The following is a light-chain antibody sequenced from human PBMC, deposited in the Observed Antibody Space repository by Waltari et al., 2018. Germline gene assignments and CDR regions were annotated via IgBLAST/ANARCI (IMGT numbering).Light chain of an antibody. V-gene: IGKV3-15*01. CDR2: GSS. CDR3: QQYNDWPRT. J-gene: IGKJ1*01. CDR1: QSIDSS. Sequence: EIVLTQSPATLSVSPGATATLSCRASQSIDSSLAWYQQKPGQAPRLLIYGSSTRADGIPARFSGSGSGTDFTLTISSLQSEDFAVYYCQQYNDWPRTFGLGTKVDIK.